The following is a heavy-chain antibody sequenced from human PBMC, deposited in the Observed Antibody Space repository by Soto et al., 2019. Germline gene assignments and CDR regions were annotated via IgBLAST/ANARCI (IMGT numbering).Heavy chain of an antibody. CDR2: IYPGDHET. J-gene: IGHJ4*02. D-gene: IGHD6-13*01. V-gene: IGHV5-51*07. Sequence: GESLKIPCRCSGYTFSNFWIAWVHHLPGKGLEWMGIIYPGDHETRYSPSFHGKVTISADKSINTAYLQWSSLEASDSVFSYCARSPRSRTCFDFCCKGALGTVS. CDR3: ARSPRSRTCFDF. CDR1: GYTFSNFW.